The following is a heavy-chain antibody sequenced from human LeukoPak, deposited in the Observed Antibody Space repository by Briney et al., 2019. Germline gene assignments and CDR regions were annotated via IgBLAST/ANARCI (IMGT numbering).Heavy chain of an antibody. CDR2: MSPNSGNT. J-gene: IGHJ3*02. D-gene: IGHD3-10*01. CDR1: GYTFTSYD. V-gene: IGHV1-8*03. Sequence: ASVKVSCKASGYTFTSYDINWVRQATGQGLEWRGWMSPNSGNTGYAQKFQGRVTITRNPSISTAYMELSSLRSEDTAVYFCARDGDGSGTVSFDIWGQGTIVTVSS. CDR3: ARDGDGSGTVSFDI.